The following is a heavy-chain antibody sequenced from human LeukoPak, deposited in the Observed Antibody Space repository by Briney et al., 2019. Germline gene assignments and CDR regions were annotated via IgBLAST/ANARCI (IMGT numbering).Heavy chain of an antibody. CDR3: ARVDPGYYYSY. CDR2: IYYSGST. D-gene: IGHD3-10*01. Sequence: SETLSLTCTVSGGSISSYYWSWIRQPPGKGLEWIGYIYYSGSTNYNPSLKSRVTISVDTSKNQFSLKLSSVTAADTAVYYCARVDPGYYYSYWGQGTLVTVSS. V-gene: IGHV4-59*01. J-gene: IGHJ4*02. CDR1: GGSISSYY.